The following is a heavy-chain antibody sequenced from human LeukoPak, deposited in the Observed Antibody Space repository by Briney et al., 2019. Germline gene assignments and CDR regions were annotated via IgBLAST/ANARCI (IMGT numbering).Heavy chain of an antibody. J-gene: IGHJ4*02. CDR3: ARYFDY. CDR1: GRSISSDDYY. Sequence: PSQTLSLTCTVSGRSISSDDYYWSWIRQPAGKGLEWIGRIYPSGNTNYNPPLRSRVTISIDTSKNQFSLKLSSVTAADTAVYYCARYFDYWGQGILVTVSS. CDR2: IYPSGNT. V-gene: IGHV4-61*02.